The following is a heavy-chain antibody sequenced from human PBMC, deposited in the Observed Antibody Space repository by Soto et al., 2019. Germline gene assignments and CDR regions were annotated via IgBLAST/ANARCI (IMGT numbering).Heavy chain of an antibody. V-gene: IGHV3-23*01. CDR3: VREESDYDGNWFDP. Sequence: PGGSLRLSCAASGFSFSSYAMSWVRQAPGKGLEWVSGISATADSTYYADSVKGRFTISRDNSKNTLYLQMNSLRAADTAVYYCVREESDYDGNWFDPWGQGTLVTVSS. D-gene: IGHD5-12*01. CDR2: ISATADST. CDR1: GFSFSSYA. J-gene: IGHJ5*02.